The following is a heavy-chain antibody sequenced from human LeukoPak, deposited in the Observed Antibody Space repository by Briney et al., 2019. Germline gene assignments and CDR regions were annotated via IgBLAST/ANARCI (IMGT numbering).Heavy chain of an antibody. Sequence: AASVKVSCKASGYTFTGYYMHWVRQAPGQGLEWMGWINPNSGGTNYAQKFQGRVTMTRDTSISTAYMELSRLRSDDTAVYYCAADYGATDHYYYYYMDVWGKGTTVTVSS. CDR3: AADYGATDHYYYYYMDV. CDR1: GYTFTGYY. D-gene: IGHD4/OR15-4a*01. CDR2: INPNSGGT. J-gene: IGHJ6*03. V-gene: IGHV1-2*02.